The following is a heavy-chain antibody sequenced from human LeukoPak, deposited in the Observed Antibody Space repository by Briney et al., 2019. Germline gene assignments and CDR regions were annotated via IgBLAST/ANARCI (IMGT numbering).Heavy chain of an antibody. Sequence: SETLSLTCAVYGGSFSGYYWSWIRQPPGKGLEWIGEINHSGSTNYNPSLKSRVTISVDTSKNQFSLKLSSVTAADTAVYYCARGGVVGAKSLNAFDIWGQGTVVTVSS. J-gene: IGHJ3*02. CDR2: INHSGST. V-gene: IGHV4-34*01. CDR3: ARGGVVGAKSLNAFDI. CDR1: GGSFSGYY. D-gene: IGHD1-26*01.